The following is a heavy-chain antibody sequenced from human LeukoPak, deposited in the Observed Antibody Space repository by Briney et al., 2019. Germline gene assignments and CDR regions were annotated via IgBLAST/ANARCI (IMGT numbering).Heavy chain of an antibody. CDR1: GGTFSSYA. V-gene: IGHV1-69*13. Sequence: SVKVSCKASGGTFSSYAISWVRQAPGQGLEWMGGIIPIFGTANYAQKFQGRVTITADEPTSTAYMELSSLRSEDTAVYYCARASPHDYGDYALDYWGQGTLVTVSS. D-gene: IGHD4-17*01. CDR2: IIPIFGTA. J-gene: IGHJ4*02. CDR3: ARASPHDYGDYALDY.